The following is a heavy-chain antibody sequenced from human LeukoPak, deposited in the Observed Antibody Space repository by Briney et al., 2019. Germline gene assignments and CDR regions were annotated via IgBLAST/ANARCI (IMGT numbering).Heavy chain of an antibody. CDR2: IYWDDDK. D-gene: IGHD1-1*01. CDR1: GFSLSTNGAG. CDR3: AHSRGTGMRQYFDY. Sequence: KESGPTLVKPTQTLTLTCTFSGFSLSTNGAGVGWIRQPPGKALEWLALIYWDDDKRYSPSLKSRLTITKDTSKSQVVLTMTNMDPVDTATYYCAHSRGTGMRQYFDYWGQGTLVTVSS. J-gene: IGHJ4*02. V-gene: IGHV2-5*02.